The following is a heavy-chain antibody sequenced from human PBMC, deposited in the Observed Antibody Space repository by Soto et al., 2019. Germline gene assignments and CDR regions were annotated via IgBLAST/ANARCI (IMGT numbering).Heavy chain of an antibody. D-gene: IGHD3-16*01. V-gene: IGHV4-4*02. CDR2: IYQTGST. CDR3: ARVWGALAPIAGWFGP. J-gene: IGHJ5*02. CDR1: NGSITSGNW. Sequence: QVQLQESGPGLVKPSGTLSLTCAVSNGSITSGNWWSWVRQPPGKGLEWIGDIYQTGSTNYNPSLRRRAIMSVDKSKDTFSLSLSSVTGADTAVYFCARVWGALAPIAGWFGPWGRGILVTVSS.